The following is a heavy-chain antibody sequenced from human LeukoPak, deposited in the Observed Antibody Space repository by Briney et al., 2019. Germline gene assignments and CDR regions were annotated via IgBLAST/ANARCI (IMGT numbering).Heavy chain of an antibody. CDR2: ISSSSSYI. CDR1: GFTFSSYS. Sequence: GGSLRLSCAASGFTFSSYSMNWVRQAPGKGLEWVSSISSSSSYIYYADSVKGRFTISRDNAKNSLYLQMNSLRAEDTAVYYCARETLSSRYYDSTAGAFDIWGQGTMVTVSS. CDR3: ARETLSSRYYDSTAGAFDI. J-gene: IGHJ3*02. V-gene: IGHV3-21*01. D-gene: IGHD3-22*01.